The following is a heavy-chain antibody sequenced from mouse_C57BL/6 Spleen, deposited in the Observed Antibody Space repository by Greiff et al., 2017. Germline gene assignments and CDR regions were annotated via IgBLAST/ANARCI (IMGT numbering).Heavy chain of an antibody. Sequence: EVKVEESGGGLVQPGGSLSLSCAASGFTFTDYYMSWVRQPPGKALEWLGFIRNKANGYTTEYSASVKGRFTISRDNSQSILYLQMNALRAEDSATYYCARYMGGSYWYFDVWGTGTTVTVSS. CDR1: GFTFTDYY. CDR3: ARYMGGSYWYFDV. J-gene: IGHJ1*03. V-gene: IGHV7-3*01. CDR2: IRNKANGYTT.